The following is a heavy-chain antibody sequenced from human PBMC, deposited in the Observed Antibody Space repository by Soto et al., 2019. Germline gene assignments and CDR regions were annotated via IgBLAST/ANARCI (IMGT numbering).Heavy chain of an antibody. D-gene: IGHD2-21*02. CDR2: ITGNGGYT. CDR1: GFTFSSYA. Sequence: PGGSLRPSCAASGFTFSSYAMSWVRQAPGKGLEWVSAITGNGGYTYYADSVKGRFTISRDNSKNTLYLQMNSLGAEDTAVYYCAKLTGDSWGYFDSWGQGTLVTVSS. V-gene: IGHV3-23*01. CDR3: AKLTGDSWGYFDS. J-gene: IGHJ4*02.